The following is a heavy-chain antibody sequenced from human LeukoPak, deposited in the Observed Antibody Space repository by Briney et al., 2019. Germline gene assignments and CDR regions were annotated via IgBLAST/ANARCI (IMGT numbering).Heavy chain of an antibody. J-gene: IGHJ4*02. Sequence: GGSLRLSCAASGCTFSSYAMSWVRQAPGKGLEGVSTLSGSGGNTYYADSVKGRVTISRDNSKNTLYLKMNSLRAEDTAVYHCAKGSYYYDSADYFDYWGQGTLVTVSS. CDR2: LSGSGGNT. D-gene: IGHD3-22*01. V-gene: IGHV3-23*01. CDR1: GCTFSSYA. CDR3: AKGSYYYDSADYFDY.